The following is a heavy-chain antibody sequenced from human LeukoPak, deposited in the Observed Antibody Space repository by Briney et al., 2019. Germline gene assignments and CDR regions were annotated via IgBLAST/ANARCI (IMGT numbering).Heavy chain of an antibody. Sequence: GGSLRLSCVASGFSFSSYAMHWVRQDPGQGLEWVAAIWFDGSKTYYEDFVKGRFIISRVTSANTLFLQMNSLAAEDTAVYYCARATPYDWHFGLWGRGTLVIVSS. D-gene: IGHD4-17*01. J-gene: IGHJ2*01. V-gene: IGHV3-33*02. CDR3: ARATPYDWHFGL. CDR2: IWFDGSKT. CDR1: GFSFSSYA.